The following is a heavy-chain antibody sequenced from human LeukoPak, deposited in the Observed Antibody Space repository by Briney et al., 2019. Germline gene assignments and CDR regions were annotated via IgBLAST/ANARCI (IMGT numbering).Heavy chain of an antibody. CDR3: AREEGVGCSSTSCYSGSIDY. CDR1: GYTFTGYY. V-gene: IGHV1-2*02. Sequence: ASVKVSCEASGYTFTGYYMHWVRQAPGQGLEWMGWINPNSGGTNYAQKFQGRVTMTRDTSISTAYMELSRLRSDDTAVYYCAREEGVGCSSTSCYSGSIDYWGQGTLVTVSS. J-gene: IGHJ4*02. CDR2: INPNSGGT. D-gene: IGHD2-2*01.